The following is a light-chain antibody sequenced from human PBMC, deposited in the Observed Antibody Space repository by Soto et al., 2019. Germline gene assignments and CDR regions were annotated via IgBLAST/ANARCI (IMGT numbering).Light chain of an antibody. CDR3: QKFNAVPT. V-gene: IGKV1-27*01. CDR2: AAS. Sequence: DIQMTQSPSSLSASVGDRVTITCRASQAISNYLAWYQQKPGKVPSLLIFAASTLQSGVPSRFSGSGSGTDFTLTISNLQPEDVSTYYCQKFNAVPTFGGGTKVDI. CDR1: QAISNY. J-gene: IGKJ4*01.